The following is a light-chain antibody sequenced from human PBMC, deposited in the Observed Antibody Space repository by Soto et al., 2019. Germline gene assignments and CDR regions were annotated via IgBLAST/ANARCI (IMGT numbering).Light chain of an antibody. J-gene: IGKJ3*01. V-gene: IGKV3-15*01. Sequence: EIVMTQSPVTLSVSPGERATLSCRASQSVSSNVAWYQQKPGQAPRLLIYQTSARATGIPGRFSGSGSGTDTTLTISNLQSEDFALYYCLQYGRSPTFGPGTKVHIK. CDR1: QSVSSN. CDR2: QTS. CDR3: LQYGRSPT.